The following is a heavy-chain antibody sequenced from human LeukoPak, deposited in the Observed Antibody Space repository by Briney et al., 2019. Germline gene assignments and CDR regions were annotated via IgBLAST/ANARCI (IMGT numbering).Heavy chain of an antibody. Sequence: GGSLRLSCTASGFSFSSYWMHWVRQAPGKGLVWVSRINRDGSNTRYADSVKGRFTISRDNGKNTLDLQMNSLRAEDTAVYYCARDYWNGLDYWGQGTLVTVSS. CDR2: INRDGSNT. CDR1: GFSFSSYW. J-gene: IGHJ4*02. CDR3: ARDYWNGLDY. D-gene: IGHD1-1*01. V-gene: IGHV3-74*01.